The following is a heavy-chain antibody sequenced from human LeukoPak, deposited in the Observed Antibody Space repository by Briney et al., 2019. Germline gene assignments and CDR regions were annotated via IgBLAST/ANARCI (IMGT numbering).Heavy chain of an antibody. Sequence: GGCLRLSCAVSLFTLCIDLIHCVREGPGTGRVWVSRMNTDGRATTYRDSVKGRFTISKDNAKNTVFLQMNSLRAEDKAVYYCARAGRYRFDYWGQGTLVTVSS. CDR1: LFTLCIDL. V-gene: IGHV3-74*03. J-gene: IGHJ4*02. CDR3: ARAGRYRFDY. CDR2: MNTDGRAT. D-gene: IGHD1-26*01.